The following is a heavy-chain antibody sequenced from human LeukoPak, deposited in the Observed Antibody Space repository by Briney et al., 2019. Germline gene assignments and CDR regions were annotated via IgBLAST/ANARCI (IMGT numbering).Heavy chain of an antibody. CDR3: AKEGAYYDILTGYETPHY. CDR1: GFTFSSYA. V-gene: IGHV3-30-3*01. J-gene: IGHJ4*02. CDR2: ISYDGSNK. D-gene: IGHD3-9*01. Sequence: GGSLRLSCAASGFTFSSYAMHWVRQAPGKGLEWVAVISYDGSNKYYADSVKGRFTISRDNSKNTLYLQMNSLRAEDTAVYYCAKEGAYYDILTGYETPHYWGQGTLVTVSS.